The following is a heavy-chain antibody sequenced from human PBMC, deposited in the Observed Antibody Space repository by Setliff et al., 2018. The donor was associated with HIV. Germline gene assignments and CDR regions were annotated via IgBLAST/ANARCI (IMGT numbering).Heavy chain of an antibody. CDR2: IYYSGST. D-gene: IGHD3-3*01. Sequence: SETLSLTCTVSGGSISSYYWSWIRQPPGKGLEWIGYIYYSGSTNYNPSLKSRVTISVDTSKNQFSLRLSSVIAADTAVYYCARIFGDQGYYYGMDVWGQGTTVTVSS. CDR1: GGSISSYY. J-gene: IGHJ6*02. V-gene: IGHV4-59*01. CDR3: ARIFGDQGYYYGMDV.